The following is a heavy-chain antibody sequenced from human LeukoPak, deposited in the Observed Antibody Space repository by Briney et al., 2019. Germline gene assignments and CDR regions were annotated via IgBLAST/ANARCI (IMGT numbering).Heavy chain of an antibody. CDR1: GFTFSNAW. J-gene: IGHJ3*02. CDR3: AKISGVAPI. CDR2: IKSKSDGGTA. Sequence: PGGSLRLSCAASGFTFSNAWMSWVRQVPGKGLEWIGRIKSKSDGGTADYAAPVKGRFTISRDDSKTTLYLQSNSLRAEDTALYYCAKISGVAPIWGQGTMVTVSS. V-gene: IGHV3-15*01. D-gene: IGHD5-12*01.